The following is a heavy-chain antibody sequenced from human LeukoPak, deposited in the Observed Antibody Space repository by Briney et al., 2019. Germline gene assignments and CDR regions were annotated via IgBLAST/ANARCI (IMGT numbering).Heavy chain of an antibody. D-gene: IGHD4-17*01. CDR2: INPNSGGT. CDR3: AREWSGDPHD. Sequence: GASGKLSCKASGYTFTGYYMRWVRQAPGHGLGWMGWINPNSGGTNYAQKLQGRVTMTTDTSISTAYMEPSMLRSDHTAVYYRAREWSGDPHDWGQGTLVTVSS. CDR1: GYTFTGYY. J-gene: IGHJ4*02. V-gene: IGHV1-2*02.